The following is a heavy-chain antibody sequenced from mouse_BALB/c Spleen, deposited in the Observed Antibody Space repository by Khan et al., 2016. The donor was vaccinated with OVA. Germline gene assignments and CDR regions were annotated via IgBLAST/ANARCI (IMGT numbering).Heavy chain of an antibody. D-gene: IGHD1-1*01. CDR3: ARPPITTGVATSYCFFDV. CDR1: GFTFSSYA. V-gene: IGHV5-9-3*01. J-gene: IGHJ1*01. CDR2: ISSGATYT. Sequence: EVELVESGGGLVKPGGSLKLSCAASGFTFSSYAMSWVRQTPEKRLEWVATISSGATYTFYSDSVKGRFTISSDAARNTLYLQMSSLRSEDTAMYYCARPPITTGVATSYCFFDVWGAGTTVTVST.